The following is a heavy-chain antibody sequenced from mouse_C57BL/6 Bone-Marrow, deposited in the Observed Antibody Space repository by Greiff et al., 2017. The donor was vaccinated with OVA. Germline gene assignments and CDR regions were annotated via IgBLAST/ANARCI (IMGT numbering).Heavy chain of an antibody. CDR1: GYTFTEYT. CDR3: ARHGLRWFAVGG. V-gene: IGHV1-62-2*01. J-gene: IGHJ4*01. Sequence: QVHVKQSGAELVKPGASVKLSCKASGYTFTEYTIHWVKQRPGQGLAWLGSFYPGSGSTKYTANFKDTATLTADKSYSTVYMEISRLTSEDSAVYFCARHGLRWFAVGGWGQRASVTV. CDR2: FYPGSGST. D-gene: IGHD1-1*02.